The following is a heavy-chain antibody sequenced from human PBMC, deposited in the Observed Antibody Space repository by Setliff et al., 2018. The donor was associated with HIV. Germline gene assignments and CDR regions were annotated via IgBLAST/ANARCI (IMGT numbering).Heavy chain of an antibody. D-gene: IGHD3-3*01. Sequence: ASVKVSCKAPGDTFPKYYLHWVRQAPGQGLEWMGIINPNGGRTTYAQKFQGRVTMTRATSTSTVYMELSSLTSEDTAVYFCARGSRITVVSVLIYSRFDYWCQGTLVTVS. CDR3: ARGSRITVVSVLIYSRFDY. J-gene: IGHJ4*02. CDR1: GDTFPKYY. V-gene: IGHV1-46*01. CDR2: INPNGGRT.